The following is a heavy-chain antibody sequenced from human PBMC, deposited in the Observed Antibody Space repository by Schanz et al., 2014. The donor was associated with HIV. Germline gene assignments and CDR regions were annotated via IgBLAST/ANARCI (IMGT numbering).Heavy chain of an antibody. V-gene: IGHV3-23*01. CDR2: IVSSGGDT. J-gene: IGHJ4*02. CDR3: AKSGNGRSLDF. CDR1: GFNFKNCG. D-gene: IGHD3-10*01. Sequence: EGQLLESGGDLVQPGGSLRLSCAASGFNFKNCGMAWVRQAPGKGLEWVSAIVSSGGDTYYADFVEGRFTISRDNSKNTLYLQMNSLRAEDTAVFYCAKSGNGRSLDFWGQGTLLTVSS.